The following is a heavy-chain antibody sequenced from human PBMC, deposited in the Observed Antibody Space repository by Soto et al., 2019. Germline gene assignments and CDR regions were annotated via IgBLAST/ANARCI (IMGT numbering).Heavy chain of an antibody. CDR1: GFTFGSYA. CDR2: ISDSGGHT. CDR3: AKQRAGWYFDYFDY. V-gene: IGHV3-23*01. J-gene: IGHJ4*02. D-gene: IGHD6-19*01. Sequence: GGSLRLSCAASGFTFGSYAMNWVRQDPGKGLEWVSTISDSGGHTYYADSVKGRFTTSRDNSKNTLYLQMNSLRAEDTAVYYCAKQRAGWYFDYFDYWGQGTLVTVSS.